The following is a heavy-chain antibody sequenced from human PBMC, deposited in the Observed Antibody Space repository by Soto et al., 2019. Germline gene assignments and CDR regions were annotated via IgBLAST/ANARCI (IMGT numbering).Heavy chain of an antibody. V-gene: IGHV4-59*01. CDR1: GGSISSYY. Sequence: PSETLSLTCTVSGGSISSYYWSWIRQPPGKGLEWIGYIYYSGSTNYNPSLKSRVTISVDTSKNQFSLKLSSVTAADTAVYYCARGRILWFGELSEGNWFDPWGQGTLVTVSS. J-gene: IGHJ5*02. CDR2: IYYSGST. D-gene: IGHD3-10*01. CDR3: ARGRILWFGELSEGNWFDP.